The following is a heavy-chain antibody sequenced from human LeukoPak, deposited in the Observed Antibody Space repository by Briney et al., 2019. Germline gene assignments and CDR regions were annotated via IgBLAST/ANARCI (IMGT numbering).Heavy chain of an antibody. Sequence: SETLSLTCTVSGGSISSGDYYWSWIRQPPGKGLEWIGYIYYSGSTYYNPSLKSRVTISVDTSKNQFSLKLSSVTAADTAVYYCASLPYYYDSSGYYHAPFDYWGQGTLVTVSS. V-gene: IGHV4-30-4*08. CDR1: GGSISSGDYY. CDR2: IYYSGST. D-gene: IGHD3-22*01. J-gene: IGHJ4*02. CDR3: ASLPYYYDSSGYYHAPFDY.